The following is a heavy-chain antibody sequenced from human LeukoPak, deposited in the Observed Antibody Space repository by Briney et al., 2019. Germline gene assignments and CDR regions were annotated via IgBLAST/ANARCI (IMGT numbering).Heavy chain of an antibody. Sequence: GGSLRLSCAASGFTFSTYSMTWVRQGPGKGLEWVSSIYPSGDSTFYADSVKGRFTISRDNSKNTLYLQMSCLRTEDTAIYYCAKDVVPDSGWDLDYWGQGTLVTVSS. CDR3: AKDVVPDSGWDLDY. V-gene: IGHV3-23*01. D-gene: IGHD6-19*01. CDR1: GFTFSTYS. CDR2: IYPSGDST. J-gene: IGHJ4*02.